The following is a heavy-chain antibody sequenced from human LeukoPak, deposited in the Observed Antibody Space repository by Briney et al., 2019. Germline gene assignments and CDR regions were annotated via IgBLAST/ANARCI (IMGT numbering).Heavy chain of an antibody. Sequence: SVKVSCKASGGTFSSYAISWVRQAPGQGLEWMGGIIPMSGTTNYAQKFQGRVTITADKSTSTASMELSSLKSDDTAVYYCAKSRARGSGTYNWYDPWGQGTLVTVSS. CDR3: AKSRARGSGTYNWYDP. CDR2: IIPMSGTT. J-gene: IGHJ5*02. V-gene: IGHV1-69*06. CDR1: GGTFSSYA. D-gene: IGHD3-10*01.